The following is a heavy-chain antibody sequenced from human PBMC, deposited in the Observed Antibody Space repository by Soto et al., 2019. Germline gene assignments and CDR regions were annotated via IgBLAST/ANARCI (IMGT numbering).Heavy chain of an antibody. D-gene: IGHD3-10*01. CDR3: VRMKVTMVRGVIFNWFDA. V-gene: IGHV2-70*19. CDR2: IYWDDDK. Sequence: ISWVRQPPGKALEWLARIYWDDDKHFSTSLKTRLSISKDTSKNQVVLTMTNMDPVDTATFYCVRMKVTMVRGVIFNWFDAWGQGTPVTVSS. J-gene: IGHJ5*02.